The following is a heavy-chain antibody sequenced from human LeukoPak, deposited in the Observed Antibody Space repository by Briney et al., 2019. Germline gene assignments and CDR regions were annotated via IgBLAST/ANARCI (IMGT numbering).Heavy chain of an antibody. Sequence: ASVKVSCKASGYTFTSYYMHWVRQAPGQGLEWMGITNPSGGSTSYAQKFQGRVTMTRDTSTSTVYMELSSLRSEDTAVYYCARDSGGTTGREYFDYWGQGTLVTVSS. J-gene: IGHJ4*02. CDR1: GYTFTSYY. V-gene: IGHV1-46*01. D-gene: IGHD4-17*01. CDR2: TNPSGGST. CDR3: ARDSGGTTGREYFDY.